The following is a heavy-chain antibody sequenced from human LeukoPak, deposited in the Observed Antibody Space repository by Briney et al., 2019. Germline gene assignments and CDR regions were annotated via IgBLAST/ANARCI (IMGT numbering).Heavy chain of an antibody. CDR3: ARDGEYSYGYGFDY. V-gene: IGHV3-66*01. Sequence: GGSLRLSCAASGFSVNNLYMSWVRQAPGKGLEWVSVIYSGDRTYYADSVKGRFTISRDTSKYTVYLQMNSLRPEETAVYYCARDGEYSYGYGFDYWGQGTLVTVSS. CDR2: IYSGDRT. J-gene: IGHJ4*02. D-gene: IGHD5-18*01. CDR1: GFSVNNLY.